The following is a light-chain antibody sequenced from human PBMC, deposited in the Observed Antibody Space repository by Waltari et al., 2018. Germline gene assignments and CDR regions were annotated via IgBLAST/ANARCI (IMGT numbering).Light chain of an antibody. CDR1: SSNIGSNT. V-gene: IGLV1-44*01. CDR3: AAAWDDSLNGPV. J-gene: IGLJ2*01. Sequence: QSVLTQPPSASGTPGQRVTISCSGSSSNIGSNTVHWYQLLPGTAPKLLIYSNSQRPSGVPDRFSGSKSGTSASLAISGLQSEDEADYYCAAAWDDSLNGPVFGGGTKLTVL. CDR2: SNS.